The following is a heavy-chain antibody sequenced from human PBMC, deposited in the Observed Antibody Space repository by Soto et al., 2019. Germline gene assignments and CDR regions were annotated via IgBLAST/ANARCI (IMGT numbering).Heavy chain of an antibody. Sequence: QVQLQQWGAGLLKPSETLSLTCAVYGGSFSGYYWSWIRQPPGKGLEWIGEINHSGSTNYNPSLKSRVTISVDTSNNQFSLKLSSVTAADTAVYYCARGITMVRLPDAFDIWGQGTMVTVSS. J-gene: IGHJ3*02. CDR3: ARGITMVRLPDAFDI. CDR2: INHSGST. D-gene: IGHD3-10*01. CDR1: GGSFSGYY. V-gene: IGHV4-34*01.